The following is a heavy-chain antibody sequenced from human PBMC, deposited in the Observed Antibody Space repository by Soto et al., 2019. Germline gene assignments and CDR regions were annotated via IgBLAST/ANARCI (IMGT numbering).Heavy chain of an antibody. J-gene: IGHJ6*02. D-gene: IGHD4-17*01. Sequence: SVKVSCKASGGTFSSYAISWVRQAPGQGLEWMGGIIPIFGTANYAQKFQGRVTITADESTSTAYMELSSLRSEDTAVYYCARDPYGDYTTGYYGMDVCGQGTTVTV. CDR2: IIPIFGTA. CDR1: GGTFSSYA. V-gene: IGHV1-69*13. CDR3: ARDPYGDYTTGYYGMDV.